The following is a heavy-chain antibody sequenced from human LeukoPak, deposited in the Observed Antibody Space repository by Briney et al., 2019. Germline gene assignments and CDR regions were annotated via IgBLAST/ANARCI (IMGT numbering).Heavy chain of an antibody. V-gene: IGHV3-30*02. CDR3: ARPTRGYDGLDY. D-gene: IGHD5-12*01. CDR1: GFIFTDYG. CDR2: IRYDGSDK. Sequence: GGSLRLSCAASGFIFTDYGMHWVRQAPGKGLEWLTFIRYDGSDKYYADSVKGRFTISRDNSKNTLYLQMNSLTSEDTAVYYCARPTRGYDGLDYWGQGTLVTVSS. J-gene: IGHJ4*02.